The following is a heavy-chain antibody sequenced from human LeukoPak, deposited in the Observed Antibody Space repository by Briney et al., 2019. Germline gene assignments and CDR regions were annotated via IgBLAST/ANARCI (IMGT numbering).Heavy chain of an antibody. J-gene: IGHJ5*02. CDR1: GLTFSSYE. D-gene: IGHD6-19*01. V-gene: IGHV3-48*03. CDR3: ARLTSSGWSSNWFDP. CDR2: VSSSGSTI. Sequence: SGGSLRLSCAASGLTFSSYEMNWVRQAPGKGLEWVSYVSSSGSTIYYADSVKGRFTISRDNAKNSPYLQMNSLRAEDTAVYYCARLTSSGWSSNWFDPWGQGTLVTVSS.